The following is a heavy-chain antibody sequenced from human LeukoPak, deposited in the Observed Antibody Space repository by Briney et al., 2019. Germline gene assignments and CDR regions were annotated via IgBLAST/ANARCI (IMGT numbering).Heavy chain of an antibody. J-gene: IGHJ4*02. Sequence: SQTLPLTCAISGDSVSRNNAGWNWIRQSPSRGLEWLGRTYYRSKFYNDYAVSVQSRITIDPDTSRNQFSLQLNSVTPEDTAIYYCVRGQWNSIYYFDSWGQGTLVTVSS. CDR2: TYYRSKFYN. CDR3: VRGQWNSIYYFDS. CDR1: GDSVSRNNAG. V-gene: IGHV6-1*01. D-gene: IGHD6-19*01.